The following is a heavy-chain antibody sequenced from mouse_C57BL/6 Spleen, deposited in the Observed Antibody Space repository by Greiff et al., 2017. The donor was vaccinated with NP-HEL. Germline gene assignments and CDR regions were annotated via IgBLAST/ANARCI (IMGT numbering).Heavy chain of an antibody. J-gene: IGHJ2*01. CDR2: ISSGSSTI. V-gene: IGHV5-17*01. CDR3: AGDGYYYFDY. Sequence: EVQLVESGGGLVKPGGSLKLSCAASGFTFSDFGMHWVRQAPEKGLEWVAYISSGSSTIYYADPVKGRFTISRDIAKNTLLLQITSLRSEDTAMYYCAGDGYYYFDYWGQGTTLTVSS. CDR1: GFTFSDFG. D-gene: IGHD2-3*01.